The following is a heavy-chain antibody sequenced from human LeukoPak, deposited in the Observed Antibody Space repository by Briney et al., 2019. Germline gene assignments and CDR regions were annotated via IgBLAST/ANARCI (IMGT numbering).Heavy chain of an antibody. J-gene: IGHJ2*01. CDR3: AKSSTSVTVWGYFDL. V-gene: IGHV3-23*01. Sequence: PGGSLRLSCAASGFTFRSYVMSWVRQAPGKGLELVSTISNSGDNTYYADSVKGRFTVSRDNSKNMLYLQMNSLRAEDTAVYYCAKSSTSVTVWGYFDLWGRGTPVTVSS. CDR2: ISNSGDNT. CDR1: GFTFRSYV. D-gene: IGHD3-16*01.